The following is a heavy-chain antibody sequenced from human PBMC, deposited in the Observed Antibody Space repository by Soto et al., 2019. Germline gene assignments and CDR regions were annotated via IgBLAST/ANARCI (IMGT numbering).Heavy chain of an antibody. V-gene: IGHV1-24*01. CDR1: GHSLTDLS. D-gene: IGHD3-3*01. CDR3: ATTRATYVYDFDS. Sequence: ASVKVCCQVAGHSLTDLSMHWLRQVPGRGLEWLGGFDPEEGEIIYAQNFQGRIRLTEDKSTDTTFMELNSLKSEDTAIYYCATTRATYVYDFDSWGQGTLVTVSS. J-gene: IGHJ4*02. CDR2: FDPEEGEI.